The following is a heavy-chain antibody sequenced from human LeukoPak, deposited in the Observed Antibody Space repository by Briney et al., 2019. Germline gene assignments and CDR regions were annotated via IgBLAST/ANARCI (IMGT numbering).Heavy chain of an antibody. CDR3: ANPVAATYY. D-gene: IGHD2-15*01. CDR1: GFTFSSYG. V-gene: IGHV3-23*01. Sequence: GGSLRLSCAGSGFTFSSYGVSWVRQAPGKGLEWVSGISGSGGSTYYADSVKGRFTISRDNSKNTLYLQMNRLRAEDTAVYYCANPVAATYYWGQGTLVTVSS. CDR2: ISGSGGST. J-gene: IGHJ4*02.